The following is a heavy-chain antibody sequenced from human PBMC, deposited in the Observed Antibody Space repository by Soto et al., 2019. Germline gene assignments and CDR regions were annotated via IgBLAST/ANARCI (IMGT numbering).Heavy chain of an antibody. V-gene: IGHV3-30-3*01. CDR2: ISYDGSNK. CDR3: ARDLGYYDSSGYYTSVYYYGMDV. D-gene: IGHD3-22*01. Sequence: VQLVESGGGLVQPGRSLRLSCAASGFTFSSYAMHWVRQAPGKGLEWVAVISYDGSNKYYADSVKGRFTISRDNSKNTLYLQMNSLRAEDTAVYYCARDLGYYDSSGYYTSVYYYGMDVWGQGTTVTVSS. J-gene: IGHJ6*02. CDR1: GFTFSSYA.